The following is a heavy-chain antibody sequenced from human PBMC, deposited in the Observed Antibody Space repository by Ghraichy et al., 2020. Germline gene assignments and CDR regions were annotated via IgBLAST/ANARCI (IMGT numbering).Heavy chain of an antibody. J-gene: IGHJ4*02. CDR2: IGWDDAE. CDR1: GFSLSATAMC. V-gene: IGHV2-70*13. Sequence: QTLSLTCSFSGFSLSATAMCVSWIRQPPGKALEWLALIGWDDAEYYTTSLKTRLTISKDTSKNQVVLRMTNMDPVDTATYFCARSTNYYDNSGYFFDYWGQGILVTVSS. D-gene: IGHD3-22*01. CDR3: ARSTNYYDNSGYFFDY.